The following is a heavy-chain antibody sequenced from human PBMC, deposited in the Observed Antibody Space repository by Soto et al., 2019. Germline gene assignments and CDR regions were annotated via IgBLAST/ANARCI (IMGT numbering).Heavy chain of an antibody. J-gene: IGHJ3*02. CDR2: IESGGSST. D-gene: IGHD3-10*01. CDR1: GFTFSSHW. CDR3: GRGASRGAIDI. Sequence: VQLVESGGDLIQPGGSLRLSCAASGFTFSSHWMHWVRQAPGKGLVWVSRIESGGSSTSHADSVKGRFTTSRDNAKSTLYLQMNSLRDEDTAVYYCGRGASRGAIDIWGQGTMVTVSS. V-gene: IGHV3-74*01.